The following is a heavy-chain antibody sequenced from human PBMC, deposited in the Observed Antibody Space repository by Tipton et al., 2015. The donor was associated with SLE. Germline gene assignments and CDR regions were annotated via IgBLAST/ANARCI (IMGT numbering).Heavy chain of an antibody. CDR2: FYYTANT. Sequence: GLVKPSETLSLTCSVSGASISSSTHYWGWIRQSPGKGLEWIGSFYYTANTYFNPSLRSRVTISVDTSKNRFSLELTFVTAADTAVYYCARLSYYGDYFDYLGQGSLVTVSS. CDR1: GASISSSTHY. V-gene: IGHV4-39*07. CDR3: ARLSYYGDYFDY. D-gene: IGHD4-17*01. J-gene: IGHJ4*02.